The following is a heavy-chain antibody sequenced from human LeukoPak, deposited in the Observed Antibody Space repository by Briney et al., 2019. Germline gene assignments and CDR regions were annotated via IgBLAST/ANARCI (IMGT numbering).Heavy chain of an antibody. CDR2: IYISGST. V-gene: IGHV4-4*07. CDR1: GGSISSYY. D-gene: IGHD1-1*01. Sequence: SDTLSLTCTASGGSISSYYWSWIRQPAGRGLEWIGLIYISGSTNYTPSLKSRVTMSVDTSKNPFSLKMSSVNAADTAVYYCARDRETWNGDGFDYWGQGTLVTVSS. CDR3: ARDRETWNGDGFDY. J-gene: IGHJ4*02.